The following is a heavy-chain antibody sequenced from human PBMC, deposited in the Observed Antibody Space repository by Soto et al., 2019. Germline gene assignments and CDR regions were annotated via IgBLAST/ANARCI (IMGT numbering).Heavy chain of an antibody. Sequence: GGSLRLSCAASGFTFSSYSMNWVRQAPGKGLEWVSSISSSSSYIYYADSVKGRFTISRDKAKNSLYLQMNSLRAEDTAVYYGARAQDIVLMVYAINFDYWGQGTLVTVSS. CDR1: GFTFSSYS. CDR3: ARAQDIVLMVYAINFDY. J-gene: IGHJ4*02. V-gene: IGHV3-21*01. D-gene: IGHD2-8*01. CDR2: ISSSSSYI.